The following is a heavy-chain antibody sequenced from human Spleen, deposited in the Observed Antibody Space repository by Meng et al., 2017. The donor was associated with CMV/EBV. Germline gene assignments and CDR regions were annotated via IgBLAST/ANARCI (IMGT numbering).Heavy chain of an antibody. Sequence: SQTLSLTCAVYGGSFSGYYWSWIRQPPGKGLEWIGEINHSGSTNYNPSLKSRVTISVETSKNQFSLKLSSVTAADTAVYYCARVVRLNYYLDFWGQGTLVTVSS. CDR2: INHSGST. D-gene: IGHD1-7*01. CDR1: GGSFSGYY. V-gene: IGHV4-34*01. J-gene: IGHJ4*02. CDR3: ARVVRLNYYLDF.